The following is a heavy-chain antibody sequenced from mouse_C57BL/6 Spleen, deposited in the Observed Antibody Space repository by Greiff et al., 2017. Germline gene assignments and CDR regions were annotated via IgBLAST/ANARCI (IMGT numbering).Heavy chain of an antibody. Sequence: EVQLQQSGPELVKPGASVKISCKASGYSFTGYYMNWVKQSPEKSLEWIGEINPSTGGTNYNQKFKAKATLTVDKSSSTAYMQLKGLTSEASAVYYCARSGLRFFDYWGQGTTLTVSS. J-gene: IGHJ2*01. CDR3: ARSGLRFFDY. CDR2: INPSTGGT. D-gene: IGHD3-1*01. V-gene: IGHV1-42*01. CDR1: GYSFTGYY.